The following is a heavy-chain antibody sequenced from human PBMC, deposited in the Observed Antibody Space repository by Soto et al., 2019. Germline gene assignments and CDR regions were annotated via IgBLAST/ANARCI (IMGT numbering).Heavy chain of an antibody. D-gene: IGHD3-10*01. J-gene: IGHJ6*02. CDR3: AKQLHVRRVKGYYYGLDV. Sequence: GGALRHTLTASGINLSSYGMHWVRQNKSKGLEWVAVISYDGSNKYYADSVKGRFTMSRDNSKNTLYLQMNSLRAEDTAVYYCAKQLHVRRVKGYYYGLDVWGQGTTVTVSS. V-gene: IGHV3-30*18. CDR2: ISYDGSNK. CDR1: GINLSSYG.